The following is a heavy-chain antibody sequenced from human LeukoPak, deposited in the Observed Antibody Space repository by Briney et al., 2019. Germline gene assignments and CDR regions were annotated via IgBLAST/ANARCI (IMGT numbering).Heavy chain of an antibody. J-gene: IGHJ4*02. D-gene: IGHD4-17*01. CDR3: ARDRGDYGKFWDY. CDR1: GGSISRGDYY. CDR2: IYYSGST. V-gene: IGHV4-30-4*01. Sequence: PSETLSLTCTVSGGSISRGDYYWSWIRQPPGKGLEWIGYIYYSGSTYYNPSLKSRVTISVDTSKNQFSLKLSSVTAADTAVYYCARDRGDYGKFWDYWGQGTLVTVSS.